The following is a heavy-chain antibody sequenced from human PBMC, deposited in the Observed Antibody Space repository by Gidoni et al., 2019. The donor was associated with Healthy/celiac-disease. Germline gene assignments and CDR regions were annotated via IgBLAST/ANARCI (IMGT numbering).Heavy chain of an antibody. J-gene: IGHJ4*02. CDR3: ARDRDYYDSSGYEGY. Sequence: QVQLVESGGGVVQPGRSLRLSCAASGFTFSRYGMHWVPQAPGKGLEWVAVIWYDGSNKYYADSVKGRFTISRDNSKNTLYLQMNSLRAEDTAVYYCARDRDYYDSSGYEGYWGQGTLVTVSS. D-gene: IGHD3-22*01. CDR1: GFTFSRYG. V-gene: IGHV3-33*01. CDR2: IWYDGSNK.